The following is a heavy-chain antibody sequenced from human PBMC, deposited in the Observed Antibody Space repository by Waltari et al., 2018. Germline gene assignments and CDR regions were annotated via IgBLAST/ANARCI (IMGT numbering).Heavy chain of an antibody. CDR3: ALTRITMIRGGSDYFDY. V-gene: IGHV2-70*15. CDR1: GFSLSTSGMC. Sequence: QVTLRESGPALVKPTQTLTLTCTFSGFSLSTSGMCVSWIRQLPGKALEWLARIDWDDDKYYSTSLKTRLTISKDTSKNQVVLTMTNVDPVDTATYYCALTRITMIRGGSDYFDYWGQGTLVTVSS. D-gene: IGHD3-10*01. CDR2: IDWDDDK. J-gene: IGHJ4*02.